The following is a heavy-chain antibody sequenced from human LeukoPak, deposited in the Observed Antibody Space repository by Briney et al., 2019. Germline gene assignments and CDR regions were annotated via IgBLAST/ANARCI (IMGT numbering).Heavy chain of an antibody. CDR1: GYSFATYW. CDR3: ARQRGTGWYDY. CDR2: IYPGDSDT. V-gene: IGHV5-51*01. J-gene: IGHJ4*02. D-gene: IGHD6-19*01. Sequence: PGASLKISFQGSGYSFATYWIAWVRPMPGEGLEWMGIIYPGDSDTTYSPSFQGQVTISADRSATSAYLQWTSLKASDTAIYYCARQRGTGWYDYWGQGTLVTVFS.